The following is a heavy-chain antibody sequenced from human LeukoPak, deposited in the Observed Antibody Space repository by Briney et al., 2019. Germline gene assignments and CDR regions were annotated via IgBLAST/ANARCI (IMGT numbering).Heavy chain of an antibody. CDR1: GFTFADFG. Sequence: GGSLRLSCTTSGFTFADFGVSWVRQAPGKGLEWVGFIRSKTYGGTTEYAASVKGRFTISRDDSKTIAYLQVNSLKTEDTALYYCAPTPNLVDPGYWGQGTQVTVSS. V-gene: IGHV3-49*04. D-gene: IGHD2-8*02. CDR2: IRSKTYGGTT. CDR3: APTPNLVDPGY. J-gene: IGHJ4*02.